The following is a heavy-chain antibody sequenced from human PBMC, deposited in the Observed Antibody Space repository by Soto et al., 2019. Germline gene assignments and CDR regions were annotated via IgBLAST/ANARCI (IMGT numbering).Heavy chain of an antibody. Sequence: QVPLVQSGAEVRRPGASVKVSCKASGYTFTSYAVHWVRQAPGQRLEWMGWLHAGNGNTKYSPKFQGRVTITRDTSATTAYMELSSLRSEDTAVYYCARRAGRNFDYWGQGTLVTVSS. J-gene: IGHJ4*02. V-gene: IGHV1-3*01. CDR3: ARRAGRNFDY. CDR2: LHAGNGNT. D-gene: IGHD1-26*01. CDR1: GYTFTSYA.